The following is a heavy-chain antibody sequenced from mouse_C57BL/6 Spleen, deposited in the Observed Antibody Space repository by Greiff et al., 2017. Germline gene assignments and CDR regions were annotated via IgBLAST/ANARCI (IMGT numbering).Heavy chain of an antibody. D-gene: IGHD3-1*01. J-gene: IGHJ4*01. CDR3: ARWGLGAMDY. Sequence: QVHVKQPGAELVKPGASVKMSCKASGYTFTSYWITWVKQGPGQGLEWIGDIYPGSGSTNYNEKFKSKATLTVDTSSSTAYMQLSSLTSEDSAVYYCARWGLGAMDYWGQGTSVTVSS. CDR2: IYPGSGST. CDR1: GYTFTSYW. V-gene: IGHV1-55*01.